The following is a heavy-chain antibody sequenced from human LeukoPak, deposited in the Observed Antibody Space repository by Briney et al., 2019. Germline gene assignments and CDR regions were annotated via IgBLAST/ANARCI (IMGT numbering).Heavy chain of an antibody. CDR1: GDSINSLDL. CDR2: MYLSGTT. V-gene: IGHV4-4*02. CDR3: ARGGDWLFDY. D-gene: IGHD2-21*02. Sequence: SGTLSLTCTVSGDSINSLDLWSWVRQPPGKGLEWIGEMYLSGTTHSNPSVKSRVTISVDKSKNQFSLELNSVTAADTAVYYCARGGDWLFDYWGQGILVTVSS. J-gene: IGHJ4*02.